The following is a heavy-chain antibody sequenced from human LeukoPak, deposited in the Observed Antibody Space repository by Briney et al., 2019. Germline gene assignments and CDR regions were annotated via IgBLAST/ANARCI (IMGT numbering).Heavy chain of an antibody. D-gene: IGHD3-10*01. CDR2: ISGSSSRT. Sequence: QTGGSLRLSCAASGFMFSHSAMTWVRQAPGKGLEWVSVISGSSSRTYYADSVRGRFTISRDNSKNTLYLQMNSLRAEDTAIYYCVKYREIIIMIRGVFSLTGKGFDYWGQGTQVTVSS. CDR3: VKYREIIIMIRGVFSLTGKGFDY. CDR1: GFMFSHSA. V-gene: IGHV3-23*01. J-gene: IGHJ4*02.